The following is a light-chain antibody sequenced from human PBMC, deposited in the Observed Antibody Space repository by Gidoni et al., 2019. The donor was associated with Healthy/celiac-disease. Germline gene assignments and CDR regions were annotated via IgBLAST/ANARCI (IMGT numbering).Light chain of an antibody. CDR1: STNIGSNY. CDR3: AAWDDSLSGSWV. Sequence: QSVLTPPPSPSRTPGQSVTISCSGRSTNIGSNYVYGYQQLPGTAPTLPIYRNNQRPSGVPDRFSGSKSGTSASLAISGLRSEDEADYYCAAWDDSLSGSWVFGGGTKLTVL. J-gene: IGLJ3*02. CDR2: RNN. V-gene: IGLV1-47*01.